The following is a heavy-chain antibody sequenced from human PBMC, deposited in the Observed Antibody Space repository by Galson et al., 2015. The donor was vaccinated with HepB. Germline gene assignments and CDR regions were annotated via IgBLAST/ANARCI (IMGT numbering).Heavy chain of an antibody. Sequence: SVKVSCKASGYTFTSYYIHWVRQAPGQGLEWMGIIHPSGGSTSYAQKFQDRVTVTRDTSTSTVYMELSSLRSEDTAVYYCARAIYDFWSGPTDYWGQGTLVTVSS. CDR2: IHPSGGST. CDR3: ARAIYDFWSGPTDY. CDR1: GYTFTSYY. D-gene: IGHD3-3*01. J-gene: IGHJ4*02. V-gene: IGHV1-46*01.